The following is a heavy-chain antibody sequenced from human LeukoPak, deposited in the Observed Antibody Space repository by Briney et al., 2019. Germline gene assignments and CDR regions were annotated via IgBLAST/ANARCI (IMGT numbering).Heavy chain of an antibody. D-gene: IGHD4-11*01. CDR3: ARLFSNYVSPKTHFDS. V-gene: IGHV4-39*07. CDR2: IYFNGNT. J-gene: IGHJ4*02. CDR1: PDSISSSSYY. Sequence: SETLSLTCTVSPDSISSSSYYWGWVRQSPGRGLEWIGSIYFNGNTYYNPSLKSRVTISLDTSKNQFSLRLSSVTAADTAVYYCARLFSNYVSPKTHFDSWGQGTLVTVSS.